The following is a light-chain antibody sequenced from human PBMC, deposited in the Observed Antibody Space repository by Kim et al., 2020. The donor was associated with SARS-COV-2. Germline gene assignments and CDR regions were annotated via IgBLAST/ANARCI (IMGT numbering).Light chain of an antibody. CDR2: AAS. CDR1: EDISTY. CDR3: QQYDSYPRT. Sequence: ASVGDRVAITCRASEDISTYLAWFLQKPGEAPKSLIYAASSLQSGVPSRFSGSGSGTDFTLTINSLQPDDFATYYCQQYDSYPRTFGQGTKVDIK. J-gene: IGKJ1*01. V-gene: IGKV1-16*01.